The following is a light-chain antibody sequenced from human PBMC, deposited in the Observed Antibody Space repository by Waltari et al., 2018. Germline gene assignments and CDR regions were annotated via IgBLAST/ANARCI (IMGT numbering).Light chain of an antibody. J-gene: IGLJ3*02. Sequence: QSALTQPASVSGSPGQSITISCTGTSSDVGFYDFVSWFHPHPGNAPKVMFYKVNNRAAGVSNRFSGSTSGNAASLTISGLQAEDEADYYCSSYTRSSYWVFGGGTQLTVL. CDR2: KVN. CDR3: SSYTRSSYWV. V-gene: IGLV2-14*01. CDR1: SSDVGFYDF.